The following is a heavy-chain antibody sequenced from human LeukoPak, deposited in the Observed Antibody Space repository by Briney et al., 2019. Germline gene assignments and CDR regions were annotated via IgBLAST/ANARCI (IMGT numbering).Heavy chain of an antibody. V-gene: IGHV4-34*01. D-gene: IGHD2-21*01. CDR3: ARAGRWLLHNWFDP. CDR2: INHSGST. J-gene: IGHJ5*02. CDR1: GGSFSGYY. Sequence: SETLSLTCAVYGGSFSGYYWSWIRQPPGKGLEWIGEINHSGSTNYNPSLKSRVTISVDTSKNQFSLKLSSVTAADTAVYYCARAGRWLLHNWFDPGGQGTLVTVAS.